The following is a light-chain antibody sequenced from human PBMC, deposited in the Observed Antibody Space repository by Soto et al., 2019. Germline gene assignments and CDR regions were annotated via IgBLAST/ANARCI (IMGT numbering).Light chain of an antibody. Sequence: DIQMTQSPSTLSASIGDRLSITCRASQSISSWLAWYQQKPGKAPKVLIYKASSLESGVPSRFSGSGSGTEFTLTISSLQPDDFATYYCQQYNNYSTWTFGQGTKVDIK. J-gene: IGKJ1*01. V-gene: IGKV1-5*03. CDR1: QSISSW. CDR2: KAS. CDR3: QQYNNYSTWT.